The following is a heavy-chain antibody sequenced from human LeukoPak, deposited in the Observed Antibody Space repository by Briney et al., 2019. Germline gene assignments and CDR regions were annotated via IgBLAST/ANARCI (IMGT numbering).Heavy chain of an antibody. CDR2: ITTNSEGGTT. CDR1: GFTFSNAW. CDR3: TTTPQNYYGSGSYSSYYYYYGMDV. J-gene: IGHJ6*02. Sequence: GGSLRLSCAASGFTFSNAWMTWVRQAPGKGLEWVGRITTNSEGGTTDYAAPVKGRFTISRDDSKNTLYLQMNSLKTEDTAVYYCTTTPQNYYGSGSYSSYYYYYGMDVWGQGTTVTVSS. V-gene: IGHV3-15*01. D-gene: IGHD3-10*01.